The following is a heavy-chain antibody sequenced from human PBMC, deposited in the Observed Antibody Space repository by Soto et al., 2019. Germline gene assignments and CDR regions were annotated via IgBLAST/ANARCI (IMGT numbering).Heavy chain of an antibody. CDR3: ARDPRETATISYYFDY. D-gene: IGHD5-12*01. Sequence: GGSLRLSCAASGFTFSSYGMHWVRQAPGKGLEWVAVIWYDGSNKYYADSVKGRFTISRDNSKNTLYLQMNSLRAEDTAVYYCARDPRETATISYYFDYWGQGTLVTAPQ. CDR1: GFTFSSYG. J-gene: IGHJ4*02. V-gene: IGHV3-33*01. CDR2: IWYDGSNK.